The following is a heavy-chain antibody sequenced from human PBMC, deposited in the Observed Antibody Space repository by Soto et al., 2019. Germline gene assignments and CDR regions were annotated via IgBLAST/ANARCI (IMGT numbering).Heavy chain of an antibody. D-gene: IGHD3-10*01. Sequence: GGSLRLSCAASGFTFSSYGMHWVRQAPGKGLEWVAVISYDGSNKYYADSVKGRFTISRDNSKNTLYLQMNSLRAEDTAVYYCAKDLLLGPTRFRGNWFDPRGQGTLVTVPS. J-gene: IGHJ5*02. V-gene: IGHV3-30*18. CDR3: AKDLLLGPTRFRGNWFDP. CDR1: GFTFSSYG. CDR2: ISYDGSNK.